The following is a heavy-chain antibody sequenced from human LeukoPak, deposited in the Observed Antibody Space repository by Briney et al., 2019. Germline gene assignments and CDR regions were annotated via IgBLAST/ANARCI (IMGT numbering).Heavy chain of an antibody. CDR2: FDPEDGET. D-gene: IGHD6-25*01. CDR1: GYTFTGYY. V-gene: IGHV1-24*01. Sequence: ASVKVSCKASGYTFTGYYMHWVRQAPGKGLEWMGGFDPEDGETIYAQKFQGRVTMTEDTSTDTAYMELSSLRSEDTAVYYCATLLAAVEAFDIWGQGTLVTVSS. J-gene: IGHJ4*02. CDR3: ATLLAAVEAFDI.